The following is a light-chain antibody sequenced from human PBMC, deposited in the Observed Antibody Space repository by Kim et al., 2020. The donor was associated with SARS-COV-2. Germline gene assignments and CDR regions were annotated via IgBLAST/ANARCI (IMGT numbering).Light chain of an antibody. V-gene: IGLV1-44*01. CDR2: TDD. CDR3: AAWDDSLNGLV. J-gene: IGLJ2*01. CDR1: P. Sequence: PVNWYQQFPQTTPKLLIHTDDQRPSGVPDRFSGSKSGASASLAISGLQSADEADYYCAAWDDSLNGLVFGGGTKVTVL.